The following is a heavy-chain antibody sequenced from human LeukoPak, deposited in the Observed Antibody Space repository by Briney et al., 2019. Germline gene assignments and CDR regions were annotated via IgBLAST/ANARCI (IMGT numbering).Heavy chain of an antibody. V-gene: IGHV3-48*04. CDR2: ISSSGSTI. J-gene: IGHJ4*02. Sequence: GGSLRLSCAASGFTFSSYAMSWVRQAPGKGLEWVSCISSSGSTIFYAGSVKGRFAISRDNAKSSLFLQMNSLRAEDTAVYYCARVNRVTAIQELDYWGQGTLVTVSS. D-gene: IGHD2-21*02. CDR3: ARVNRVTAIQELDY. CDR1: GFTFSSYA.